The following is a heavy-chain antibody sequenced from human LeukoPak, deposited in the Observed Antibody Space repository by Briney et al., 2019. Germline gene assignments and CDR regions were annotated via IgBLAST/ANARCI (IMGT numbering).Heavy chain of an antibody. CDR1: GYSFTSYW. Sequence: GESLKISCKGSGYSFTSYWISWVRQMPGKGLEWMGIIYPGDSDTRYSPSFQGQVTISADKSISTAYLQWSSLKASDTAMYYCARHVRIAVAGDNWFDPWGQGTLVTVSS. V-gene: IGHV5-51*01. J-gene: IGHJ5*02. D-gene: IGHD6-19*01. CDR2: IYPGDSDT. CDR3: ARHVRIAVAGDNWFDP.